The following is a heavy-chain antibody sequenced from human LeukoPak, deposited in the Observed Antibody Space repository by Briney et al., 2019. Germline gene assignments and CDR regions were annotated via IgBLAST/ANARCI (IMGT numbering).Heavy chain of an antibody. D-gene: IGHD5-18*01. V-gene: IGHV3-21*04. CDR1: GFTFSSYS. CDR3: AKGGYSYGLSWFDP. CDR2: ISSSSSYI. J-gene: IGHJ5*02. Sequence: GGSLRLSCAASGFTFSSYSMNWVRQAPGKGLEWVSSISSSSSYIYYADSVKGRFTISRDNAKNSLYLQMNSLRAEDTAVYYCAKGGYSYGLSWFDPWGQGTLITVSS.